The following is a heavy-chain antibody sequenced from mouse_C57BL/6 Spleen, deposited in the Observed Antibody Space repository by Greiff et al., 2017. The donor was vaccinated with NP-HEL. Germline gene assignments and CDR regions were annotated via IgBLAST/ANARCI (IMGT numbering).Heavy chain of an antibody. CDR3: ARARGEDYDDAAWFAY. CDR1: GYTFTDYY. Sequence: VQLQQSGAELVRPGASVKLSCKASGYTFTDYYINWVKQRPGQGLEWIARIYPGSGNTYYNEKFKGKATLTAEKSSSTAYMQLSSLTSEDSAVYFCARARGEDYDDAAWFAYWSQGTLVTVSA. CDR2: IYPGSGNT. D-gene: IGHD2-4*01. J-gene: IGHJ3*01. V-gene: IGHV1-76*01.